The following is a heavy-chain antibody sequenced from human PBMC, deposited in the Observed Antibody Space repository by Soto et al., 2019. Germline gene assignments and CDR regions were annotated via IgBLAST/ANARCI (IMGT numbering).Heavy chain of an antibody. CDR3: ARDDEGGSYCDLGY. CDR2: ILHDGNNK. D-gene: IGHD3-10*01. Sequence: GGSLRLSCAASGFTFSNYIMHWVRQAPGKGLEWVAIILHDGNNKYYADCVKGRFTISRDNSKNTLYLQMNSLRTEDTAIYYCARDDEGGSYCDLGYWGQGTLVTVSS. V-gene: IGHV3-30-3*01. J-gene: IGHJ4*02. CDR1: GFTFSNYI.